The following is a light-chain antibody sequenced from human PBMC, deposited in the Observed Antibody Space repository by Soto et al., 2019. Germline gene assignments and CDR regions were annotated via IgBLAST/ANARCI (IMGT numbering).Light chain of an antibody. Sequence: IVLTHPPGTLSLSPGERATLALKPTQSITRNYLAWYQQKPGQAARVLVHGVSIRATGIPDLFSGGGSGTDFTLTISRLEHDDSAVYYCQQYNGSPRTLGQATNV. CDR2: GVS. J-gene: IGKJ1*01. V-gene: IGKV3-20*01. CDR3: QQYNGSPRT. CDR1: QSITRNY.